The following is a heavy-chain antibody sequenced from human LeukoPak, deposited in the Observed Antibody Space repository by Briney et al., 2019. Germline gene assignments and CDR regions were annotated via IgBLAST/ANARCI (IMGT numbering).Heavy chain of an antibody. J-gene: IGHJ4*02. Sequence: GESLKISCKGSGYSFTNYWIGWVRQMPGKGLEWMGIIYRGDSDTRYSPSFQGQVTISADKSIRTAYLQWSSLKASDTAMYYCARWGGGYDFWSGSYFDYWGQGTLVTVSS. V-gene: IGHV5-51*01. CDR3: ARWGGGYDFWSGSYFDY. CDR1: GYSFTNYW. D-gene: IGHD3-3*01. CDR2: IYRGDSDT.